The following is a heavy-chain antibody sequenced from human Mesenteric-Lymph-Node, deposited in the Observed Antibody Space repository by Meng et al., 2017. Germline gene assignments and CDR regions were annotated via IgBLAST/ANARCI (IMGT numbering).Heavy chain of an antibody. D-gene: IGHD4-11*01. CDR2: ISYDGSNK. CDR1: GFTFSSYA. Sequence: GESLKISCAASGFTFSSYAMHWVRQAPGKGLEWVAVISYDGSNKYYADSVKGRFTISRDNSKNTLYLQMNSLRAEDTAVYYCARGRDEYSWIRYYYYGMDVWGQGTTVTVSS. J-gene: IGHJ6*02. V-gene: IGHV3-30*01. CDR3: ARGRDEYSWIRYYYYGMDV.